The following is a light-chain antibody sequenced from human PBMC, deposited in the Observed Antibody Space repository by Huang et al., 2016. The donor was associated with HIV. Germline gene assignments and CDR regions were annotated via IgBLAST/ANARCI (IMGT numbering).Light chain of an antibody. J-gene: IGKJ1*01. CDR2: DAS. Sequence: EIVLTQSPATLSFSPGDRATLSCRASQSVSNYLAWYQQKPGQAPKRLIYDASNGAAGIPAKFSGSGSGTDFTLIINSLEPEDFAIYHCQQRSNWPRTFGRGTKVEIK. V-gene: IGKV3-11*01. CDR1: QSVSNY. CDR3: QQRSNWPRT.